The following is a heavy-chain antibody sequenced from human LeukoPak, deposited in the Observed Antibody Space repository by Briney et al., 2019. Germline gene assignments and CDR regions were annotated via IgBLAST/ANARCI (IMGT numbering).Heavy chain of an antibody. D-gene: IGHD2-2*01. J-gene: IGHJ3*02. V-gene: IGHV3-9*03. CDR3: AKDIGHCSSTSCQGGAFDI. CDR1: GFTFDDYA. Sequence: GGSLRLSCAASGFTFDDYAMHWVRHAPGKGLEWVSGISWNSGSIGYADSVKGRFTISRDNAKNSLYLQMNSLRAEDMALYYCAKDIGHCSSTSCQGGAFDIWGQGTMVTVSS. CDR2: ISWNSGSI.